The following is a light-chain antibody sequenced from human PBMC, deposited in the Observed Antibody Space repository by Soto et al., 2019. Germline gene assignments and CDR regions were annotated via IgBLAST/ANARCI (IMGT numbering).Light chain of an antibody. CDR1: QSISSH. Sequence: EIVLTQSPATLSLSPGERATLSCRASQSISSHLAWYQQKPGQAPRLLMYDASNRATGIPARFSGSGSGTALTLTTSTLKPEDFAVYSGHNRGTWPPTSGGGPRWRSN. V-gene: IGKV3-11*01. CDR2: DAS. CDR3: HNRGTWPPT. J-gene: IGKJ4*01.